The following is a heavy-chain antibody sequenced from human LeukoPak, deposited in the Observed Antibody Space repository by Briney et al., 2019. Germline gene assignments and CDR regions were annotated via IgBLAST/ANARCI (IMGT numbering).Heavy chain of an antibody. V-gene: IGHV1-69*04. CDR3: AKDQGLTAPPPYGLDV. Sequence: ASVKISCKTSGGTFSSSAITWVRQAPGQGLEWMGRIIPVLNITTYAQKFQGRVTITADTSSSTVYMELSSLRSEETAVYYCAKDQGLTAPPPYGLDVWGQGTTVIVSS. D-gene: IGHD5-18*01. J-gene: IGHJ6*02. CDR2: IIPVLNIT. CDR1: GGTFSSSA.